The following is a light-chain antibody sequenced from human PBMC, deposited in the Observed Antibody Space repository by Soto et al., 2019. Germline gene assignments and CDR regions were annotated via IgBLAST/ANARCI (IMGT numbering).Light chain of an antibody. V-gene: IGKV3-15*01. J-gene: IGKJ4*01. CDR3: QQYNNWPPLT. CDR1: QSVSSS. Sequence: EIVMTQSPATLSVSPGDRATLSCRASQSVSSSLAWYQQIPGQAPRLLIYDASTRATGIPARFGGGGSGTEFTLTISSLQSEDFAVYYCQQYNNWPPLTFGGGTKVELK. CDR2: DAS.